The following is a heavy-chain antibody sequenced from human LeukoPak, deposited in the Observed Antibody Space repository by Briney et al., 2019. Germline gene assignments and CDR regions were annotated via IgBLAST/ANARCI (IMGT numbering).Heavy chain of an antibody. J-gene: IGHJ4*02. CDR3: ARDMNPTVFDF. D-gene: IGHD3-16*01. V-gene: IGHV3-11*04. CDR1: GFTFSDYY. Sequence: GGSLRLSCAASGFTFSDYYMSWIRQAPGKGLEWVSYISSSGSTIYYADSVKGRFTISRDNAKNTLYLQMDSLRAEDTAVYYCARDMNPTVFDFWGQGTLVTVSS. CDR2: ISSSGSTI.